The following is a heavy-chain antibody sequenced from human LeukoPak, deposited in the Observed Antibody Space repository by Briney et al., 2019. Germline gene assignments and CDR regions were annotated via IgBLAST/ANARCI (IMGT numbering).Heavy chain of an antibody. CDR2: INAGNGNT. J-gene: IGHJ4*02. V-gene: IGHV1-3*01. Sequence: ASVKVSCKASGYTFTSYGISWVRQAPGQGLEWMGWINAGNGNTKYSQKFQGRVTITRDTSASTAYMELSSLRSEDTAVYYCARNPLWFGELLYFDYWGQGTLVTVPS. CDR3: ARNPLWFGELLYFDY. D-gene: IGHD3-10*01. CDR1: GYTFTSYG.